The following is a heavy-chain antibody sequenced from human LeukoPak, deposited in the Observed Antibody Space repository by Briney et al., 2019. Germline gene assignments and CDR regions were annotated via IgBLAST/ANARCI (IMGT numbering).Heavy chain of an antibody. D-gene: IGHD5-12*01. V-gene: IGHV3-9*01. CDR1: GFTFDDYA. Sequence: PGGSLRLSCAASGFTFDDYAMHWVRQAPGKGLEWVSGISWNSGSIGYADSVKGRFTISRDNAKNSLYLQMNSLRAEDTALYYCAREGIVATRGMDYWGQGTLVTVSS. CDR3: AREGIVATRGMDY. J-gene: IGHJ4*02. CDR2: ISWNSGSI.